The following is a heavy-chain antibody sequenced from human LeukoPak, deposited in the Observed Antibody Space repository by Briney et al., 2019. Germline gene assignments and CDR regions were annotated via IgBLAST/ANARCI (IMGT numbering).Heavy chain of an antibody. CDR1: GFTFSSYS. J-gene: IGHJ4*02. V-gene: IGHV3-21*01. CDR2: ISSSSSYI. Sequence: GGSLRLSCAASGFTFSSYSMNWVRQAPGKGLEWVSSISSSSSYIYYADSVKGRFTISRDNAKNSLYLQMNSLRAEDTAVYYCARDFPEVPYYFDYWGQGTLVTVSS. CDR3: ARDFPEVPYYFDY.